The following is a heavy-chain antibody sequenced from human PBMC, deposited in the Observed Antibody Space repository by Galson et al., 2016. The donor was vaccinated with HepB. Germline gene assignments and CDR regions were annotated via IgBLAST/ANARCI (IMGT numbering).Heavy chain of an antibody. CDR2: IFHTGRT. D-gene: IGHD2-15*01. V-gene: IGHV4-4*02. Sequence: SETLSLTCALSGYSISSSNWWSWVRQPPGKGLEWIGEIFHTGRTNYNPSLKSRVTMSIDKSNNHFSLKLSSMTAADTAVYYCVRDVGTDAFDIWGQGTMVTVSS. CDR1: GYSISSSNW. J-gene: IGHJ3*02. CDR3: VRDVGTDAFDI.